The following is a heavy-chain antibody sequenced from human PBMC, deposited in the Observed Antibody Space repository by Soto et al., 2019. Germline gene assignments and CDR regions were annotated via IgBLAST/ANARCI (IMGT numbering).Heavy chain of an antibody. J-gene: IGHJ6*02. Sequence: GASVKVSCKASGYTFTVYYVHWVRQAPGQGLEWMGWINPNSGGTKTAQKFQGRVTVTRDTSISTAYMDLSRLRSDDTAVYYCARDVTRTQSCTNGVCYYHYYDMDVWGQGTIVTVSS. CDR3: ARDVTRTQSCTNGVCYYHYYDMDV. D-gene: IGHD2-8*01. V-gene: IGHV1-2*02. CDR1: GYTFTVYY. CDR2: INPNSGGT.